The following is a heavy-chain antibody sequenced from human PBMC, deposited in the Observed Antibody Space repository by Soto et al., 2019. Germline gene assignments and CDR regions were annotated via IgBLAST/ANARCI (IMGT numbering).Heavy chain of an antibody. J-gene: IGHJ3*01. V-gene: IGHV3-23*01. CDR3: AKDRRGGEYPAFDL. CDR2: IRGDGGAT. D-gene: IGHD2-21*01. CDR1: GFTVSDYD. Sequence: EVQLLESGGGLVQPGGSLRLTCAASGFTVSDYDMGWVRQAPGKGLEWVSLIRGDGGATYYADSVEGRLTTSRDTSEKTVYLDMNSLRAEDTALYYCAKDRRGGEYPAFDLWGQGTMVTVSS.